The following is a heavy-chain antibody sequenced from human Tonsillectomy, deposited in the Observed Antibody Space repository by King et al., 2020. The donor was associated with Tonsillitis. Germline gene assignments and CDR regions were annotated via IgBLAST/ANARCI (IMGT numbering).Heavy chain of an antibody. CDR2: ISYDGSNK. J-gene: IGHJ6*02. D-gene: IGHD4-17*01. V-gene: IGHV3-30*18. CDR1: AFIFRIYG. Sequence: VQLVESGGGVVQPGRSLRLSCAASAFIFRIYGMHWVRQAPGKGLEWVAVISYDGSNKNYADSVKGRFTISRDNSKNTLYLQMNNLRPEDTAMYFCAKDQDAYGAYDYFYYGMDVWGQGTTVTVSS. CDR3: AKDQDAYGAYDYFYYGMDV.